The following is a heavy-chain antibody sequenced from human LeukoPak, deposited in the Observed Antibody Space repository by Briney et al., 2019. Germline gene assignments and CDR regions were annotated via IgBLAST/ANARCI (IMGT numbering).Heavy chain of an antibody. Sequence: ASVKVSCKVSGYTLTELSMHWVRQAPGKGLEWMGGFDPEDGETIYAQKFQGRVTMTEDTSTDTAYMELSSLRSEDTAVYYCATGYGSSWYIDYWGQGTLVTVSS. CDR3: ATGYGSSWYIDY. CDR2: FDPEDGET. CDR1: GYTLTELS. V-gene: IGHV1-24*01. D-gene: IGHD6-13*01. J-gene: IGHJ4*02.